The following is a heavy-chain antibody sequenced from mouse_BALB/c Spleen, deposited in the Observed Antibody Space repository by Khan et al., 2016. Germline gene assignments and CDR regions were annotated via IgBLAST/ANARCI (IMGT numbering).Heavy chain of an antibody. D-gene: IGHD1-1*01. V-gene: IGHV9-3*02. J-gene: IGHJ3*01. Sequence: QIQLVQSGPELKKPGETVKISCKASGYTFTNYGMNWVKQAPGKGLKWMGWINTKTGEPTYAEEFKGRLAFSLETSASTAYLQINNLKNEDTATYFCAEDYYGSNWFAYWGQGTLVTVSA. CDR2: INTKTGEP. CDR1: GYTFTNYG. CDR3: AEDYYGSNWFAY.